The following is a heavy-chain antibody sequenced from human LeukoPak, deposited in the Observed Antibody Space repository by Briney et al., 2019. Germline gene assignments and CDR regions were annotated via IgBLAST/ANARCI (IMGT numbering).Heavy chain of an antibody. D-gene: IGHD1-1*01. CDR1: GFTFSSYG. CDR2: IWYDGSNK. V-gene: IGHV3-33*01. Sequence: GGSLRLSCAASGFTFSSYGMHWVRQAPGKGLEWVAVIWYDGSNKYYADPVKGRFTISRDNSKNTLYLQMNSLRAEDTAVYYCARAIPGYDAFDIWGQGTMVTVSS. J-gene: IGHJ3*02. CDR3: ARAIPGYDAFDI.